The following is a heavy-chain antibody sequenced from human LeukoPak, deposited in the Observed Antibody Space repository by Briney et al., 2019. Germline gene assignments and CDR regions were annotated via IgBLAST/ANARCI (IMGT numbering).Heavy chain of an antibody. Sequence: GGSLRLSCAASGFTFNSYAMSWVRQAPEKGQEWVATISGSGGGTYYADSVKGRFTISRDDSKNTLYLQMNSLRAEDTAVYYCAKDLGRYRNNYFDYWGQGTLVTVSS. D-gene: IGHD1-26*01. V-gene: IGHV3-23*01. CDR3: AKDLGRYRNNYFDY. CDR2: ISGSGGGT. CDR1: GFTFNSYA. J-gene: IGHJ4*02.